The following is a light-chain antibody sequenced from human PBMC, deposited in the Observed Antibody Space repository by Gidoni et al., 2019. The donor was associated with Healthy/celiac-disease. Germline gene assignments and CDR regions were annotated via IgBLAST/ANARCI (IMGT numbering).Light chain of an antibody. Sequence: EIVMTQSPATLSVSPGERATLSCRASQSVSSNLAWYQQKPGQAPRLLIYGASPRATGIPARFSGSGSGTEFTLTISSLQSEDFAVYYWQQYNNWPTFGQGTKVEIK. J-gene: IGKJ1*01. CDR1: QSVSSN. CDR3: QQYNNWPT. CDR2: GAS. V-gene: IGKV3-15*01.